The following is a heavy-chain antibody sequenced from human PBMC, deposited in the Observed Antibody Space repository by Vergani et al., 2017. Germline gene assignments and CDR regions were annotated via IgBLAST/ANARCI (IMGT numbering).Heavy chain of an antibody. J-gene: IGHJ4*02. CDR1: GFTFSSYG. CDR2: ISYDGSNK. CDR3: ARDTSSGYE. D-gene: IGHD3-22*01. Sequence: QVQLVESGGGVVQPGRSLRLSCAASGFTFSSYGMHWVRQAPGKGLEWVAVISYDGSNKYYADSVKGRFTISRDNSKNTLYLQMNSLRAEDTAVYYCARDTSSGYEWGQGTLVTVSS. V-gene: IGHV3-30*03.